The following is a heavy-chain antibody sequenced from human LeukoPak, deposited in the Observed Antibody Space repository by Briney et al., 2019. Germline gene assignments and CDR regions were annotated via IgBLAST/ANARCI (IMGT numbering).Heavy chain of an antibody. CDR1: GYTFTSYD. CDR3: ARAPQHSSSWFPDAFDI. D-gene: IGHD6-13*01. Sequence: EASVKVSCKASGYTFTSYDINWVRQATGQGLEWMGWMNPNSGNTGYAQKFQGRVTITRNTSISTAYMELSSLRSEDTAVYYCARAPQHSSSWFPDAFDIWGQGTMVTVSS. CDR2: MNPNSGNT. J-gene: IGHJ3*02. V-gene: IGHV1-8*03.